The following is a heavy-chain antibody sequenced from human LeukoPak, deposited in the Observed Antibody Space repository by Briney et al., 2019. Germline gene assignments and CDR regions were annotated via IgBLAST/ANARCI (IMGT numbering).Heavy chain of an antibody. J-gene: IGHJ6*02. CDR3: ARWQAVVAATRGNYYYGMDV. CDR2: INPSGGNT. V-gene: IGHV1-46*01. Sequence: GASVKVSCKASGYTFTSYYMHWVRQAPGQGLEWMGIINPSGGNTGYAQKFQGRVTMTRNTSISTAYMELSSLRSEDTAVYYCARWQAVVAATRGNYYYGMDVWGQGTTVTVSS. D-gene: IGHD2-15*01. CDR1: GYTFTSYY.